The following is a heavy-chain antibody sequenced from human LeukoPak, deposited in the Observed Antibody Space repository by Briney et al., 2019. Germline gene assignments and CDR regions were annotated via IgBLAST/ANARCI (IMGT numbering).Heavy chain of an antibody. CDR1: NGSMTSDSYY. CDR2: IFYSGKT. D-gene: IGHD2-2*03. V-gene: IGHV4-39*02. Sequence: SETLSLTCSVSNGSMTSDSYYWAWVRQPPGKGLEWIGSIFYSGKTYYSASLKSRVTVSLDTSKKNFSLRLSSVTAADTAVYYCARLWIVATWFDAWGQGALVSVSS. J-gene: IGHJ5*02. CDR3: ARLWIVATWFDA.